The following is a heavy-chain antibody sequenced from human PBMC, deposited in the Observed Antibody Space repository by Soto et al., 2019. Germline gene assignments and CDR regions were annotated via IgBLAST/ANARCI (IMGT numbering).Heavy chain of an antibody. CDR2: TSFDGSNK. CDR1: GFTFSNYG. CDR3: AKRRSLYDILSPFDY. Sequence: QVQLVESGGGVVQPGRSLRLSCEASGFTFSNYGMHWVRQAPGKGLEWVAVTSFDGSNKYYADSVKGRFTISRDNPKNTLYLQMNSLRAEDTAVHFCAKRRSLYDILSPFDYWGQGTLVTVSS. J-gene: IGHJ4*02. V-gene: IGHV3-30*18. D-gene: IGHD3-9*01.